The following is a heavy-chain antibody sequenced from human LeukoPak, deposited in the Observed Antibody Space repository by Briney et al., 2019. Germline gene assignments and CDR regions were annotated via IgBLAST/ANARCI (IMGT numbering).Heavy chain of an antibody. CDR1: GYTLTELS. CDR2: FDPEDGET. D-gene: IGHD3-9*01. CDR3: ATDLSNYDILTGPFDY. J-gene: IGHJ4*02. Sequence: ASVKVSCKVSGYTLTELSMHWVRQAPGKGLEWMGGFDPEDGETIYAQKFQGRVTMTEDTSTDTAYMELSSLRSEDTAVYYCATDLSNYDILTGPFDYWGQGTLVTVSS. V-gene: IGHV1-24*01.